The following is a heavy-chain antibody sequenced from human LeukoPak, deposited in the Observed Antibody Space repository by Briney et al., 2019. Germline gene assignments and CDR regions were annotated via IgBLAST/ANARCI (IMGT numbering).Heavy chain of an antibody. Sequence: GSLRLSCAASGFPFSSHWLSWFRQAPGKGLEWVAHINQDGSEKYYVDSVKDRFTISRDNARNSQYLQMNSLRAEDTAVYYCASGGGWVFNNWGQGTLVTVSS. D-gene: IGHD6-19*01. J-gene: IGHJ4*02. CDR2: INQDGSEK. CDR3: ASGGGWVFNN. V-gene: IGHV3-7*01. CDR1: GFPFSSHW.